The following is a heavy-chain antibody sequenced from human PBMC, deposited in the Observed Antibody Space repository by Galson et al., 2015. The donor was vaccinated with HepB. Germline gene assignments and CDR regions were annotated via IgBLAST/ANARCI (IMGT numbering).Heavy chain of an antibody. D-gene: IGHD1-20*01. CDR1: GGTFSSYA. V-gene: IGHV1-69*13. CDR2: IIPIFGTA. J-gene: IGHJ4*02. Sequence: SVKVSCKASGGTFSSYAISWVRQAPGQGLEWMGGIIPIFGTANYAQKFQGRVTITADESTSTAYMELSSLRSEDTAVYYCARDPNNWNDGWYFDSWGQGTLVTVSS. CDR3: ARDPNNWNDGWYFDS.